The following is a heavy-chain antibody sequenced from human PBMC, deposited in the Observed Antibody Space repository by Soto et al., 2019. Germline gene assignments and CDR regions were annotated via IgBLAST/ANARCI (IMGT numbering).Heavy chain of an antibody. CDR1: GFTFSNYY. CDR3: ARSYSSGWEFDY. CDR2: ISSTGRYI. Sequence: GGSLRLSCVASGFTFSNYYMSGIRQAPGKGLEWVSYISSTGRYIDYADSVKGRFTVSRDNAQYSLSLKLNSLRVEDTAVYYCARSYSSGWEFDYWGQGTQVTVST. D-gene: IGHD6-19*01. J-gene: IGHJ4*02. V-gene: IGHV3-11*01.